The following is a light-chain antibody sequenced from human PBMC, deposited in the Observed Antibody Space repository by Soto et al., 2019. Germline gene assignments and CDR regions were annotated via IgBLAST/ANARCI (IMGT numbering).Light chain of an antibody. CDR1: PSVTNY. V-gene: IGKV3-11*01. CDR2: GAF. Sequence: EIVFTQSPSTLSLSPPERSTLSCRASPSVTNYLAWYQQKPGQAPRLLIYGAFNRATGIPARFSGSGSGTDFTLTISSLEPEDFAVYYCQQRNIWPPVTFGQGTRLEIK. J-gene: IGKJ5*01. CDR3: QQRNIWPPVT.